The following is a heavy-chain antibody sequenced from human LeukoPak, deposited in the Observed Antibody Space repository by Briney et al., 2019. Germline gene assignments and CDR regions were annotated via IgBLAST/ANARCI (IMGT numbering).Heavy chain of an antibody. V-gene: IGHV3-15*01. Sequence: GGSLRLSCAASGFTFSNAWMSWVRQAPGKGLEWVGRIKSKTDGGTTDYAAPVKGRFTISRDDSKNTLYLQMNSLKTEDTDVYYCTTDFLGCSSTSCRYYFDYWGQGTLVTVSS. J-gene: IGHJ4*02. CDR2: IKSKTDGGTT. CDR1: GFTFSNAW. D-gene: IGHD2-2*01. CDR3: TTDFLGCSSTSCRYYFDY.